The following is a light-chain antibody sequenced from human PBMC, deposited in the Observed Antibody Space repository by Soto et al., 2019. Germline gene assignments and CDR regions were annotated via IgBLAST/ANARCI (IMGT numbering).Light chain of an antibody. CDR2: GAS. Sequence: SPGTLSLSPGERATLSCRASQSVSSSYLAWYQQKPGQAPRLLIYGASSRATGISDRFSGSGSGTDFTFTICRLEPEDFAVYYCQQYGSSLITFGQGTRLEIK. J-gene: IGKJ5*01. V-gene: IGKV3-20*01. CDR1: QSVSSSY. CDR3: QQYGSSLIT.